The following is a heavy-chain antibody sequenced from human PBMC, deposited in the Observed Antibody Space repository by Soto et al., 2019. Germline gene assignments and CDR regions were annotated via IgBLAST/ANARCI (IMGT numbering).Heavy chain of an antibody. V-gene: IGHV3-13*05. J-gene: IGHJ6*02. CDR1: GFTFRNYD. Sequence: EVQLVESGGGLVQPGGSLRLSCEASGFTFRNYDMHWVRQGTGKGLEWVSGISAAGDPDYADYVEGRFTIFRENAQNSFFLQMNILRVGDTAVYYCARTDRVFYGLDAWGQGTTVIVSS. CDR2: ISAAGDP. CDR3: ARTDRVFYGLDA.